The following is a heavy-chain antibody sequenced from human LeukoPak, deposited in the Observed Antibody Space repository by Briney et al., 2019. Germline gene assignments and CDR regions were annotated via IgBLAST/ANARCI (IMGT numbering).Heavy chain of an antibody. CDR2: IYYSGST. V-gene: IGHV4-39*07. Sequence: SETLSLTCTVSGGSISSSSYYWGWIRQPPGKGLEWIVSIYYSGSTYYNPSLKSRVTISVDTSKNQFSLKLSSVTAADTAVYYCASTGNCGGDCYSGWFDPWGQGTLVTVSS. J-gene: IGHJ5*02. D-gene: IGHD2-21*02. CDR1: GGSISSSSYY. CDR3: ASTGNCGGDCYSGWFDP.